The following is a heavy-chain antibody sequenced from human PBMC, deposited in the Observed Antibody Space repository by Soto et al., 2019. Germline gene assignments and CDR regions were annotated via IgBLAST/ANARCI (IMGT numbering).Heavy chain of an antibody. CDR3: ARDPTVGWSQYLLRYFNY. CDR1: GFTFSSYG. J-gene: IGHJ4*02. Sequence: GGSLRLSCAASGFTFSSYGMHWVRQAPGKGLEWVAAIWYDGSNKYYADSVKGRFTISRDNSKNTLYLQMNSLRAEDTAVYYCARDPTVGWSQYLLRYFNYWGQGTLVTVSS. CDR2: IWYDGSNK. D-gene: IGHD4-4*01. V-gene: IGHV3-33*01.